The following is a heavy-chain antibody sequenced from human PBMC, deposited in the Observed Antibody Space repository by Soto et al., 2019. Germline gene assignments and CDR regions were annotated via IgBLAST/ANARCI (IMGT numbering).Heavy chain of an antibody. V-gene: IGHV3-23*01. CDR3: AKSSRSDFWSGLYNFDY. Sequence: EVQLLESGGGLVQPGGSLRLSCAASGFTFSSYAMSWVRQAPGKGLEWVSAISGSGGSTYYADSVKGRFTISRDNSKNTLYLQMNSLRAEDTAVYYCAKSSRSDFWSGLYNFDYWGQGTLVTVSS. CDR1: GFTFSSYA. CDR2: ISGSGGST. J-gene: IGHJ4*02. D-gene: IGHD3-3*01.